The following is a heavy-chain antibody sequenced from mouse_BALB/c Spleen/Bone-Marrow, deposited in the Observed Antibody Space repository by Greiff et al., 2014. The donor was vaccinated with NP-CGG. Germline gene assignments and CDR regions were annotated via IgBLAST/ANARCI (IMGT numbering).Heavy chain of an antibody. CDR2: ISYGGSYI. D-gene: IGHD2-14*01. J-gene: IGHJ4*01. Sequence: EVQLVESGGGLVKPGGSLKLSCAASGFTFSDFYMYWVRQTPEKRLEWVATISYGGSYIYYPDSVKGRFTISRDDAKNNLYLQMSCLKSEDTAMYYCARDRGVQGYAMDYWGQGTSVTVSS. V-gene: IGHV5-4*02. CDR3: ARDRGVQGYAMDY. CDR1: GFTFSDFY.